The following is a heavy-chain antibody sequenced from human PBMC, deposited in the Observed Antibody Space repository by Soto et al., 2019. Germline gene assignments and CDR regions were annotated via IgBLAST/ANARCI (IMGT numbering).Heavy chain of an antibody. J-gene: IGHJ4*02. Sequence: QVQLVQSGAEVKKPGSSVKVSCKASGGTFGSYAFSWVRQAPGQGLEWMGGIIPVSGAAHYAQKFRGRVTINADDSTSTAYMELSSLSSQDTAVYYCATALGCRSTSCTLDYWGQGTRVIVSS. CDR2: IIPVSGAA. D-gene: IGHD2-2*01. CDR1: GGTFGSYA. V-gene: IGHV1-69*01. CDR3: ATALGCRSTSCTLDY.